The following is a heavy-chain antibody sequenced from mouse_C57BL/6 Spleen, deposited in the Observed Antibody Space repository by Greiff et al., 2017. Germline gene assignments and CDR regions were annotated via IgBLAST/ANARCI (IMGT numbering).Heavy chain of an antibody. D-gene: IGHD2-2*01. Sequence: EVKLVESGGGLVQSGRSLRLSCATSGFTFSDFYMEWVRQAPGKGLEWIAARRNKANDYTTEYSASVKGRFIVSRDTSQSILYLQMNALRAEDTAIYYCARDADYYGYDGWYFDVWGTGTTVTVSS. J-gene: IGHJ1*03. CDR3: ARDADYYGYDGWYFDV. CDR2: RRNKANDYTT. V-gene: IGHV7-1*01. CDR1: GFTFSDFY.